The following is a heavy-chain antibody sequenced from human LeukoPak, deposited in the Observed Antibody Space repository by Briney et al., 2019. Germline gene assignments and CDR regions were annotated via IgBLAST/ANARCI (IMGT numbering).Heavy chain of an antibody. CDR3: AGGESEYSSSAGDY. CDR1: GFTFSSYA. V-gene: IGHV3-64*01. D-gene: IGHD6-6*01. Sequence: GGSLRLSCAASGFTFSSYAMHWVRQVPGKGLEYVSAISSNGGNTYYANSVKGRFTISRDNSKNTLYLQMGSLRGEDMAVYYCAGGESEYSSSAGDYWGQGTLVTVSS. CDR2: ISSNGGNT. J-gene: IGHJ4*02.